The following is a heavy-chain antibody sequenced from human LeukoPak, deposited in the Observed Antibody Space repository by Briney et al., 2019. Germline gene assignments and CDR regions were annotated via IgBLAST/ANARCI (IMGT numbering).Heavy chain of an antibody. V-gene: IGHV3-23*01. CDR1: RLTFKSYA. D-gene: IGHD5-12*01. Sequence: GGSLRLSCAASRLTFKSYAMSWVRQAPGKGLEWFSVIGGSNGITFYVGSVKGRFTISRDNSKDTLYLQMNSLRAEDTAVYYCARNENSGWGYFDYWGLGTLVTVSS. J-gene: IGHJ4*02. CDR3: ARNENSGWGYFDY. CDR2: IGGSNGIT.